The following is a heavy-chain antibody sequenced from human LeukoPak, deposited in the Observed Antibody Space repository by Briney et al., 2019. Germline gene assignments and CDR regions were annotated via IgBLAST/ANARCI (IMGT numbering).Heavy chain of an antibody. D-gene: IGHD5-24*01. J-gene: IGHJ4*02. CDR3: ARDVDGYFDF. CDR1: GYTFTSYG. Sequence: GASVKVSCKASGYTFTSYGISWVRQAPGQGLEWMGWINPNNGDTNYAQKFQGRVTMTRDTSISTAYMELGRLRSDDTAVDYFARDVDGYFDFWGQGTLVTVSS. CDR2: INPNNGDT. V-gene: IGHV1-2*02.